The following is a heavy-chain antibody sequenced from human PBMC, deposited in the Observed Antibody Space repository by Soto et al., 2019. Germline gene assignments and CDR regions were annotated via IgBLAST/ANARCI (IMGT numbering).Heavy chain of an antibody. CDR2: IYPGDSDT. CDR3: ARLGQQLVRSDYYYGMDV. Sequence: GESLKISCKGSGYSFTSYWIGWVRQMPGKGLEWMGIIYPGDSDTRYSPSFQGQVTISADKSISTAYLQWSSLKASDTAMYYCARLGQQLVRSDYYYGMDVWGQGTTVTVSS. D-gene: IGHD6-13*01. CDR1: GYSFTSYW. V-gene: IGHV5-51*01. J-gene: IGHJ6*02.